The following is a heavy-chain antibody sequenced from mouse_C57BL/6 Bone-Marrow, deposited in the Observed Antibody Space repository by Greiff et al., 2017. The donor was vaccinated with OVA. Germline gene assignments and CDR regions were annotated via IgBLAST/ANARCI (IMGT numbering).Heavy chain of an antibody. D-gene: IGHD2-3*01. Sequence: VQGVESGAELARPGASVKLSCKASGYTFTSYGISWVKQRTGPGLEWIGEIYPRSGNTYYNEKFKGKATLTADKSSSTAYMELRSLTAEDSAVYFCASRDDGSTFFDYWGQGTTLTVSS. CDR3: ASRDDGSTFFDY. CDR1: GYTFTSYG. J-gene: IGHJ2*01. CDR2: IYPRSGNT. V-gene: IGHV1-81*01.